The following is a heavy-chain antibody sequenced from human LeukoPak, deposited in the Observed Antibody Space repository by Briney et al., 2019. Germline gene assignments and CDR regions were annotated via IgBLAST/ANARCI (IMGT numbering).Heavy chain of an antibody. D-gene: IGHD2-2*01. J-gene: IGHJ4*02. CDR2: IYTSGST. V-gene: IGHV4-4*07. CDR1: GGSISSYY. Sequence: SETLSLTCTVSGGSISSYYLSWVRQPAGKGLEWIGRIYTSGSTNYNPSLKSRVTMSVDTSKHQFSLKLSSVTAADTAVYYCARDRVVGTSSPTYFDYWGQGTLVTVSS. CDR3: ARDRVVGTSSPTYFDY.